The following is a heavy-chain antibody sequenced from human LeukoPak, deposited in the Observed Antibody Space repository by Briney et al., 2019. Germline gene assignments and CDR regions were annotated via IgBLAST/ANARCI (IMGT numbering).Heavy chain of an antibody. V-gene: IGHV3-20*04. CDR1: GFTFSSYS. J-gene: IGHJ6*03. Sequence: GGSLRLSCAASGFTFSSYSMNWVRQAPGKGLEWVSGINWNGGSTGYADSVKGRFTISRDNAKNSLYLQMNSLRAEDTALYYCARGGIAARPVYYYYYMDVWGKGTTVTVSS. CDR3: ARGGIAARPVYYYYYMDV. CDR2: INWNGGST. D-gene: IGHD6-6*01.